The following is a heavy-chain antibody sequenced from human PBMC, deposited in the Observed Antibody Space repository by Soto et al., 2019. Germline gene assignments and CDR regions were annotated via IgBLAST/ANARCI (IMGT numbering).Heavy chain of an antibody. Sequence: QVQLQESGPGLVKPSETLSLTCTVSGGSVSSGSYYWSWIRQPPGKGLEWIGYIYYNGRTNYNPSLKSRVTLSADTSKNHFSLKLNSVTGADTAVYSCARGGAYCGGDCSPHDLDYWGHGTLVTVSS. CDR1: GGSVSSGSYY. CDR2: IYYNGRT. V-gene: IGHV4-61*03. J-gene: IGHJ4*01. CDR3: ARGGAYCGGDCSPHDLDY. D-gene: IGHD2-21*02.